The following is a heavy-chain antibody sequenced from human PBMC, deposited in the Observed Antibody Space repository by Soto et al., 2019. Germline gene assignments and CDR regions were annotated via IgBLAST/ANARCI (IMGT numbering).Heavy chain of an antibody. Sequence: GASVKVSCKASGYTFTSYGISWVRQAPGQGLEWMGWISAYNGNTNYAQKLQGRVTMTTDTSTSTAYMELRSLRSDDTAVYYCARGSGRDGYNYPPIDYWGQGTLVTVSS. CDR3: ARGSGRDGYNYPPIDY. V-gene: IGHV1-18*01. CDR2: ISAYNGNT. CDR1: GYTFTSYG. D-gene: IGHD5-12*01. J-gene: IGHJ4*02.